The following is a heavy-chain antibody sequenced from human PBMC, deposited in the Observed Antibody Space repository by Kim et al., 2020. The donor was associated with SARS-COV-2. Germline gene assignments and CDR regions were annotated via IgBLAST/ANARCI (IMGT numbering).Heavy chain of an antibody. V-gene: IGHV3-33*01. CDR3: ARDRSYYDSSGSYSHYYGMDV. Sequence: GGSLRLSCTASGFTFRSYGIHWVRQAPGKGLVWVAVIWYDGSKKYYADSVKGRFTIARDNSKNTLYLQMNSLRGEDTAVYYCARDRSYYDSSGSYSHYYGMDVWGQGTTVTVSS. CDR1: GFTFRSYG. J-gene: IGHJ6*02. CDR2: IWYDGSKK. D-gene: IGHD3-22*01.